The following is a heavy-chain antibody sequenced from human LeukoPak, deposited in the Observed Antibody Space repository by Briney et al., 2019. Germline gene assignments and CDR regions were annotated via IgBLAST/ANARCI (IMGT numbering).Heavy chain of an antibody. Sequence: PSETLSLTCAVYGGSFSGYYWSWIRQPPGKGLEWIGEINHSGSNNYNPSLKSRVTISVDTTKNQFSLKLSSVTAADTAVYYCARASYSSSWYRVRYFDLWGRGTLVTVSS. CDR2: INHSGSN. J-gene: IGHJ2*01. V-gene: IGHV4-34*01. D-gene: IGHD6-13*01. CDR1: GGSFSGYY. CDR3: ARASYSSSWYRVRYFDL.